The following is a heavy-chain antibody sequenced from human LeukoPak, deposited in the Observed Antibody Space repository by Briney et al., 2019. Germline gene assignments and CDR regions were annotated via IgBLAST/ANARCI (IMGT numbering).Heavy chain of an antibody. J-gene: IGHJ4*02. CDR1: GGSISSGNW. Sequence: PSETLSLTCAVSGGSISSGNWWTWVRQPPGKGLDWIGEIYHSGSTNYNPSLKSRVTISVDKSKNQFSLKLTSVTAADTAVYFCASIGNYYFDYWGQGTLVTVSS. V-gene: IGHV4-4*02. D-gene: IGHD1-1*01. CDR2: IYHSGST. CDR3: ASIGNYYFDY.